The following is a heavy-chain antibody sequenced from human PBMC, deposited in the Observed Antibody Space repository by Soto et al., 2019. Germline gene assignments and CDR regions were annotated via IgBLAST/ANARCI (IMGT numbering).Heavy chain of an antibody. CDR1: GGSISSGGYY. V-gene: IGHV4-31*03. Sequence: QVQLQESGPGLVKPSQTLSLTCTVSGGSISSGGYYWSWIRQHPGKGLEWIGYIYYSGSTYYNTSLKSRVTMSVDTSKNQFSLKLSSVTAADTAVYYCATSSKGPNYYYYGMDVWAKGPRSPSP. CDR2: IYYSGST. J-gene: IGHJ6*02. CDR3: ATSSKGPNYYYYGMDV.